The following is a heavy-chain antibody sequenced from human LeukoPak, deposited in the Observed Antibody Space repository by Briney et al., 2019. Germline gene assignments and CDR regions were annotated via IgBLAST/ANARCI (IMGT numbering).Heavy chain of an antibody. Sequence: GGSLRLSCAASGFTFSTYIMGWVRQAPGKGLEWVSGISGSGDNTYYADSVKGRFTVSRDNSKNTLYLQMNSLRAEDTAIYYCAKGSGYDTDFDYWGQGTLVTVSS. V-gene: IGHV3-23*01. CDR1: GFTFSTYI. CDR2: ISGSGDNT. J-gene: IGHJ4*02. CDR3: AKGSGYDTDFDY. D-gene: IGHD3-9*01.